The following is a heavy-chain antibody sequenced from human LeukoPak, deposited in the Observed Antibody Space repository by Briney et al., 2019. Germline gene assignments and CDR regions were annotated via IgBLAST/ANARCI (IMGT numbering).Heavy chain of an antibody. J-gene: IGHJ4*02. Sequence: PGGSLRLSCAASGFTLSSYEMNWVRQAPEKGLEWVSYISGGGSTIYYADSVKGRFTISRDNAKNSLYLQMNSLRAEDTAVYYCVTSGAVATTDYWGQGTLVTVSS. CDR1: GFTLSSYE. CDR3: VTSGAVATTDY. D-gene: IGHD6-19*01. CDR2: ISGGGSTI. V-gene: IGHV3-48*03.